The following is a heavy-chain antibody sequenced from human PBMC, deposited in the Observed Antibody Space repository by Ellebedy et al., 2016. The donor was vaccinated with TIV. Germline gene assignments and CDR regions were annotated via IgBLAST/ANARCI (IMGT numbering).Heavy chain of an antibody. CDR3: AKDPGYCSSTSCYRYFQH. D-gene: IGHD2-2*02. Sequence: GGSLRLXXAASGFTFSSYAMSWVRQALGKGLEWVSAIRGSGVSTYYADSVKGRFTISRDNSKNTLYLQMNSLRAEDTAVYYCAKDPGYCSSTSCYRYFQHWGQGTLVTVSS. CDR2: IRGSGVST. V-gene: IGHV3-23*01. J-gene: IGHJ1*01. CDR1: GFTFSSYA.